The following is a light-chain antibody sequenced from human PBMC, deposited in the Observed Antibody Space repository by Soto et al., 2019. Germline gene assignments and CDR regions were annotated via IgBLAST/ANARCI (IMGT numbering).Light chain of an antibody. CDR1: QNIYNY. J-gene: IGKJ5*01. V-gene: IGKV1-39*01. Sequence: DIQMTQSPSSLSASVGDRVTVTCRTSQNIYNYLNWDQQRPGKAPKLLIYAATSVQSGVPSRFSGSGSGTEFTITISSLHPEDFETYYCQQTHSTPVTFGQGTRL. CDR2: AAT. CDR3: QQTHSTPVT.